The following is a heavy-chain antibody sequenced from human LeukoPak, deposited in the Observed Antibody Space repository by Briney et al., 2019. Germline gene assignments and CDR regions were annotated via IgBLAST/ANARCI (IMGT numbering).Heavy chain of an antibody. CDR3: TAYNWNYFFGY. D-gene: IGHD1-7*01. J-gene: IGHJ4*02. CDR2: IKSKTDGGTT. Sequence: GGSLRLSCAASGFTFSNAWMSWVRQAPGKGLEWVGRIKSKTDGGTTDYAAPVKGRFTISRDDSKNTLYLQMNSLKTEDTAVYYCTAYNWNYFFGYWGQGTLVTVSS. V-gene: IGHV3-15*01. CDR1: GFTFSNAW.